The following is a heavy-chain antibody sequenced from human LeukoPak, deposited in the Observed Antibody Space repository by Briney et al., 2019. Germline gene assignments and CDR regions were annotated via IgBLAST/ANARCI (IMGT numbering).Heavy chain of an antibody. CDR2: ISYDGSNK. D-gene: IGHD2-2*02. J-gene: IGHJ5*02. Sequence: QPGGSLRLSCAASGFTFSSYAMSWVRQAPGKGLEWVAVISYDGSNKYYADSVKGRFTISRDNSKNTLYLQMNSLRAEDTAVYYCANLPVPAAITSWFDPWGQGTLVTVSS. CDR1: GFTFSSYA. V-gene: IGHV3-30*18. CDR3: ANLPVPAAITSWFDP.